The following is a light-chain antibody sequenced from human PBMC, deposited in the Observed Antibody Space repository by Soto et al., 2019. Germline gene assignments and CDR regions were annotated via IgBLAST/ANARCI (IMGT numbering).Light chain of an antibody. V-gene: IGLV1-40*01. J-gene: IGLJ3*02. CDR2: GNS. CDR3: HSYDSSLSGSV. Sequence: QAVVTQPPSVSGAPGQRVTISCTGTSSNIGAGYDVHWYQQLPGRVPKLLIYGNSNRPSGVPDRFSGSKSGTSASLAITGLQAEDEADYYCHSYDSSLSGSVFGGGTKLTVL. CDR1: SSNIGAGYD.